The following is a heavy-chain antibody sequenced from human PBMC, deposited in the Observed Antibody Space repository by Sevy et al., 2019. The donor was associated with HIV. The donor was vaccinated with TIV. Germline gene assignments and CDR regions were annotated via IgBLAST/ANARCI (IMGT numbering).Heavy chain of an antibody. D-gene: IGHD1-26*01. CDR3: AKEPSWSYYYLSYVDV. J-gene: IGHJ6*02. CDR2: ISGSGGST. Sequence: GGSLRLSCAASGFTFSSYAMSWVRQAPGKGLEWVSAISGSGGSTYYADSVKGRFTISRDNSKNTLYLQMNSLRAEDTAVYYCAKEPSWSYYYLSYVDVWGQGTTVTVSS. V-gene: IGHV3-23*01. CDR1: GFTFSSYA.